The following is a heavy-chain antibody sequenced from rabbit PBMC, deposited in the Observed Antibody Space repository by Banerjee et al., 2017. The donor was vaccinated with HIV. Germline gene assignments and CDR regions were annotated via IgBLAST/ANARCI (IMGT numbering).Heavy chain of an antibody. D-gene: IGHD4-1*01. CDR2: ASEGSA. CDR3: ARDLAGVIGWNFGL. V-gene: IGHV1S8*01. Sequence: ASEGSADYASWVNGRFTFSSDNAQNTVDLQINSLTAADTATYFCARDLAGVIGWNFGLWGPGTLVTVS. J-gene: IGHJ4*01.